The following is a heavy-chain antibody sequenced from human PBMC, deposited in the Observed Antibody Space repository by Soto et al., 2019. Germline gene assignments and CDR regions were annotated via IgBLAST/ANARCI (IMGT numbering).Heavy chain of an antibody. CDR3: AKVHSSSCSSFDY. Sequence: EVQLVESGGGLEQPGRSLRLSCAASGFTFDDYAMHWVRQAPGKGLEWVSGISWNSGSIGYADSVKGRFTISRDNAKKSLYLQMNSLRAEDTALYYCAKVHSSSCSSFDYWGQGTLVTVSS. CDR2: ISWNSGSI. J-gene: IGHJ4*02. V-gene: IGHV3-9*01. CDR1: GFTFDDYA. D-gene: IGHD6-13*01.